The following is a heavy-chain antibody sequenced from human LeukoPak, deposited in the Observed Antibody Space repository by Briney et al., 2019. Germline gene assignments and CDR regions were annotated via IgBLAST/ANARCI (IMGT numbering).Heavy chain of an antibody. V-gene: IGHV4-34*01. CDR2: INHSGST. CDR3: ARGPRTSSSLLDY. CDR1: GGSFSGYY. D-gene: IGHD6-13*01. Sequence: SETLSLPCAIYGGSFSGYYWRWIRQPPGKGLEWIGEINHSGSTNYNPSLKGRVTISVDTSKNQFSLKLSSVTAADTAVHYCARGPRTSSSLLDYWGQGTLVTVSS. J-gene: IGHJ4*02.